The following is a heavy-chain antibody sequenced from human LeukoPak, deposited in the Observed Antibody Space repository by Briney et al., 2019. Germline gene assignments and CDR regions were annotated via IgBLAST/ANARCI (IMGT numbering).Heavy chain of an antibody. J-gene: IGHJ6*03. CDR3: ARDTGQYYDILTGAYSYYYMDL. D-gene: IGHD3-9*01. V-gene: IGHV4-59*01. Sequence: SETLSLTCTVSGGSISSYYWSWIRQPPGKGLEWIGYINYSGSTNYNPSLKSRVTLSVDTSKNQFSLNLNSATAADTAVYYCARDTGQYYDILTGAYSYYYMDLWGKGTTVTVSS. CDR1: GGSISSYY. CDR2: INYSGST.